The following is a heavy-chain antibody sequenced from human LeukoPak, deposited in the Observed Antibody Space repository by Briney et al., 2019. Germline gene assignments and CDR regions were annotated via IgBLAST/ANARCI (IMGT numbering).Heavy chain of an antibody. V-gene: IGHV3-30*02. CDR3: ANTYYYDSSGQPGD. CDR2: IRYDGSNK. D-gene: IGHD3-22*01. CDR1: GFTFSSYG. Sequence: GGPLRLSCAASGFTFSSYGMHWVRQAPGKGLEWVAFIRYDGSNKYYADSVKGRFTISRDNSKNTLYLQMNSLRAEDTAVYYCANTYYYDSSGQPGDWGQGTLVTVSS. J-gene: IGHJ4*02.